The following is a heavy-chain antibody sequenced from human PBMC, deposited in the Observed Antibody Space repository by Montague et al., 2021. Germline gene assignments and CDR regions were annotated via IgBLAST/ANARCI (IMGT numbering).Heavy chain of an antibody. CDR2: IHYTGYT. CDR1: GASFNYGDYY. D-gene: IGHD2-2*02. Sequence: TLSLTCNVSGASFNYGDYYWTWIRQHPGKGLEWIGYIHYTGYTQYNPSLNSRLTLSVDTSKNQFSLMLNPVTAADTAVYYCARDVGRYTPAGYFDSWGQGTRVIVSS. CDR3: ARDVGRYTPAGYFDS. V-gene: IGHV4-31*03. J-gene: IGHJ4*02.